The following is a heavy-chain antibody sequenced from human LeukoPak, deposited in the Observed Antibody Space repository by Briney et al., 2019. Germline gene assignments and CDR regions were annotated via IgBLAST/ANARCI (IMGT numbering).Heavy chain of an antibody. CDR3: ARVAETPLQPPLDY. J-gene: IGHJ4*02. V-gene: IGHV3-30*03. D-gene: IGHD1-1*01. Sequence: GRSLRLSCAGSGFTFSGYGMHWVRQAPGKGPEWVAVISYDGYIKKYADSVKGRFTISRDNAKNSLYLQMNSLRAEDTAVYYCARVAETPLQPPLDYWGQGTLVTVSS. CDR2: ISYDGYIK. CDR1: GFTFSGYG.